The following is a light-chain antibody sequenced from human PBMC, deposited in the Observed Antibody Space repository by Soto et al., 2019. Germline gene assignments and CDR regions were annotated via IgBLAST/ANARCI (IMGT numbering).Light chain of an antibody. CDR2: AAS. Sequence: AIRMTQSPSSFSASTGDRVTITCRASQGISSYLAWYQQKPGKAPKLLIYAASTLQSGVPSRFSGSGSGTDFTLTISCLQSEDFATYDCQQYYSYPVSCGGGTKVEIK. V-gene: IGKV1-8*01. J-gene: IGKJ4*02. CDR1: QGISSY. CDR3: QQYYSYPVS.